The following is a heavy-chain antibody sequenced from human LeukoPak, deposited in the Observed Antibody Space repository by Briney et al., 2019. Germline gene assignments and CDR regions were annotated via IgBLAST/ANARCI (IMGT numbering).Heavy chain of an antibody. V-gene: IGHV3-53*01. Sequence: GGSLRLSCAGSGFTVSSNFMSWVRQAPGKGLEWVSVIYTAGTTYYADSVKGRFTISRDNSKNTLYLQMNSLRAEDTAVYYCARESIAVSDYWGQGTLVTVSS. D-gene: IGHD6-19*01. CDR1: GFTVSSNF. CDR3: ARESIAVSDY. J-gene: IGHJ4*02. CDR2: IYTAGTT.